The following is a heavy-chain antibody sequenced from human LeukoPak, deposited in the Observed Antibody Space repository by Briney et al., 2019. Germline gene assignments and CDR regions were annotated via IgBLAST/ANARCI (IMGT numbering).Heavy chain of an antibody. CDR3: AKFKGHYYYDSSGYCDN. J-gene: IGHJ4*02. D-gene: IGHD3-22*01. CDR1: GFTFRNFA. Sequence: GGSLRLSCAASGFTFRNFAMGWVRQAPGKGLEWVSVISAADGDNTYYADSVKGRFSISRDNSNYTLHLQMNSLRAEDTAVFYCAKFKGHYYYDSSGYCDNWGQGALVTVSS. V-gene: IGHV3-23*01. CDR2: ISAADGDNT.